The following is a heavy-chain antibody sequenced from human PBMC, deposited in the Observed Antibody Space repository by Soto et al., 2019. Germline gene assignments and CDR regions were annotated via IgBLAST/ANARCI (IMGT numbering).Heavy chain of an antibody. CDR1: GGSFSGCY. D-gene: IGHD4-17*01. CDR3: ARDNSRPSMPTVTTFDY. CDR2: INHSGST. V-gene: IGHV4-34*01. J-gene: IGHJ4*02. Sequence: SETLSLTWAVYGGSFSGCYWSGIRQPPGKGLEWIGEINHSGSTNYNPSLKSRVTISVDTSKNQFSVKLSSVTAADTAVYYCARDNSRPSMPTVTTFDYWGQGTLVTVSS.